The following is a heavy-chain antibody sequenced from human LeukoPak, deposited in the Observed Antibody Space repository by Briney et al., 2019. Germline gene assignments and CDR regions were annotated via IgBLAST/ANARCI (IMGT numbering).Heavy chain of an antibody. CDR1: GFTFSSYA. Sequence: PGGSLRLSCAASGFTFSSYAMHWVRQAPGKGLEWVAVISYDGSNKYYADSVKGRFTISRDNSKNTLYLQMNSLRAEDTAVYYCANGGGSGYSYWGQGTLVTVSS. V-gene: IGHV3-30*04. CDR3: ANGGGSGYSY. CDR2: ISYDGSNK. J-gene: IGHJ4*02. D-gene: IGHD3-22*01.